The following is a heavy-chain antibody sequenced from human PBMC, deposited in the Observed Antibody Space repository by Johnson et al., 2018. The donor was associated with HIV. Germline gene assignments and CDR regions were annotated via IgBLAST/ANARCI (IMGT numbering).Heavy chain of an antibody. J-gene: IGHJ3*02. V-gene: IGHV3-30*04. CDR1: AFSFSGYA. CDR3: ARAPPNVAPGAFDI. Sequence: QVQLVESGGGVVQPGRSLRLSCTSAFSFSGYAMHWVRQAPGKGLEWVAVVSYDASNKYYADSVKGRFTISRDNSKKTLHLQMSSLRGDDTAINYCARAPPNVAPGAFDIWGQVTMVTVSS. D-gene: IGHD2-21*01. CDR2: VSYDASNK.